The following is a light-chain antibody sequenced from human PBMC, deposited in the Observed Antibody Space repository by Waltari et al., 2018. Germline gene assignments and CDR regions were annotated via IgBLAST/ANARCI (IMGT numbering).Light chain of an antibody. CDR2: WAS. J-gene: IGKJ4*01. CDR3: QQYYSTANT. Sequence: DIVMTQSPDSLAVSLGERATINCKPSQSVLYSSNNKNYLAWYQQKPGQPPKLLIYWASTRESGVPDRFSGSGSGTDFTLTISSLQAEDVAVYYCQQYYSTANTFGGGTKVEIK. CDR1: QSVLYSSNNKNY. V-gene: IGKV4-1*01.